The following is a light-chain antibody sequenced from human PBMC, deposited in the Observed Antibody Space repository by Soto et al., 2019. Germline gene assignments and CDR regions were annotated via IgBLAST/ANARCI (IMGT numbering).Light chain of an antibody. CDR1: QSVSSSS. Sequence: EIVLTQSPGTLSLSPGERATLSCRASQSVSSSSLAWYQQKPGQAPRLLIYGASSRAPGIPDRFSGSGSGTDFTLTISRLEREDFAVYYCQEYGSSRAFGGGTKVEI. V-gene: IGKV3-20*01. CDR2: GAS. J-gene: IGKJ4*01. CDR3: QEYGSSRA.